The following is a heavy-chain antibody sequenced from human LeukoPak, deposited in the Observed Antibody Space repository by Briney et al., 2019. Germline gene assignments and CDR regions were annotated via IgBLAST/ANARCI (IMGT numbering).Heavy chain of an antibody. CDR1: GFSFSAYG. CDR3: ARLVIASGSDY. CDR2: IWYDGSSK. J-gene: IGHJ4*02. V-gene: IGHV3-33*01. D-gene: IGHD6-13*01. Sequence: GRSLRLSCAASGFSFSAYGVHWVRQAPGKGLEWVAVIWYDGSSKDYADSVKGRFTFSRDNSKNTLFLQMNSLTAEDTAVYYCARLVIASGSDYWGQGTLVTVSS.